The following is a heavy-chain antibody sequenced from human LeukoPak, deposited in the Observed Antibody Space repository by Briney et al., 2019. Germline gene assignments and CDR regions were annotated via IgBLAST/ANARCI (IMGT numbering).Heavy chain of an antibody. CDR1: GFTFINYW. CDR3: ARNRQWLLADY. CDR2: TKQDETEE. J-gene: IGHJ4*02. Sequence: GGSLRLSCAASGFTFINYWMSWVRQAPGKGLEWVANTKQDETEEHYADSVKGRFTISRDNAQNSLYLQINSLRAEDTAVYFCARNRQWLLADYWGQGTVVTVSS. D-gene: IGHD3-22*01. V-gene: IGHV3-7*04.